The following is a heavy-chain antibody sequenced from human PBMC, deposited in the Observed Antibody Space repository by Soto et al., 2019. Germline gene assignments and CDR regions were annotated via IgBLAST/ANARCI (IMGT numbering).Heavy chain of an antibody. Sequence: EVQLLESGGGLVQPGGSLRLSCAASGFTFSSYAMSWVRQAPGKGLEWVSAISGSGGSTYYADSVKGRFTISRDTSKNTLYLHMNSLRADDTAVYYCAKARGGYSYASDYWGQGPLVTVSS. CDR1: GFTFSSYA. J-gene: IGHJ4*02. V-gene: IGHV3-23*01. D-gene: IGHD5-18*01. CDR3: AKARGGYSYASDY. CDR2: ISGSGGST.